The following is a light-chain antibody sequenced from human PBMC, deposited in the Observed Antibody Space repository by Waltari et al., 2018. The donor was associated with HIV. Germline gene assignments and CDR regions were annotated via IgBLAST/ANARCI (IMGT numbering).Light chain of an antibody. V-gene: IGLV1-40*01. CDR3: QSFDSSLTTSGVI. CDR2: ANI. J-gene: IGLJ2*01. Sequence: QSVLTPPPSVSGAPGQRVTISCTGGSSNIGAGYDVHWYQQLPGTAPKLLTYANINRPSGVPDRVSGSKAGSSASLAITGLQAEDEAHYYCQSFDSSLTTSGVIFGGGTKLTVL. CDR1: SSNIGAGYD.